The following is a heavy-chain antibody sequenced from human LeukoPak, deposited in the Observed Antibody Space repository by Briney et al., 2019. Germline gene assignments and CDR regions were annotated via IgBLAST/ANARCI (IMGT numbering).Heavy chain of an antibody. V-gene: IGHV4-30-4*01. J-gene: IGHJ4*02. D-gene: IGHD3-10*01. Sequence: SETLSLTCTVSGGSISSGDYYWSWIRQPPGKGLEWIGYIYYSGSTYYNPSLKSRVTISVDTSKNQFSLKLSSVTAADTAVYYCARAPRTYYYGSGEPNWGQGTLVTVSS. CDR3: ARAPRTYYYGSGEPN. CDR1: GGSISSGDYY. CDR2: IYYSGST.